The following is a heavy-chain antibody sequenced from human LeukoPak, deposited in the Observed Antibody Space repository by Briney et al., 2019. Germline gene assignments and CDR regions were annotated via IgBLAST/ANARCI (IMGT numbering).Heavy chain of an antibody. J-gene: IGHJ5*02. Sequence: SETLPLTCTVSGGSISSGGYYWSWIRQHPGKGLEWIGYIYYSGSTYYNPSLKSRVTISVDTSKNQFSLKLSSVTAADTAVYYCARGLHYDILTGPWFDPWGQGTLVTVSS. CDR1: GGSISSGGYY. CDR2: IYYSGST. CDR3: ARGLHYDILTGPWFDP. D-gene: IGHD3-9*01. V-gene: IGHV4-30-4*08.